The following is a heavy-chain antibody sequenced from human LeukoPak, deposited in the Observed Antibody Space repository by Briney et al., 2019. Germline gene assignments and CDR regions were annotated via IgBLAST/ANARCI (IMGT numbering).Heavy chain of an antibody. CDR2: INHSGST. Sequence: SETLSLTCAVYGGSFGGYYWSWIRQPPGKGLEWIGEINHSGSTNYNPSLKSRVTISVDTSKNQFSLRLISVTAEDTAIYYCATVVWGGASFGIWGPGTMVIVSS. CDR3: ATVVWGGASFGI. V-gene: IGHV4-34*01. CDR1: GGSFGGYY. D-gene: IGHD7-27*01. J-gene: IGHJ3*02.